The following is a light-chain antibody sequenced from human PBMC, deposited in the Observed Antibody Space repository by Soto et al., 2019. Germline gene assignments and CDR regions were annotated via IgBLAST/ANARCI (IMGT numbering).Light chain of an antibody. CDR3: MQYYQWPLT. Sequence: DIVMTQSPVSLPVTPGETASLSCWSSRGLLHRTVKSYLDWFLQKPGQSPKLLIYWGSNRATGIPDRFSGSGSGTEFTLRISRVLSEDFGVYYCMQYYQWPLTFGGGTKVDNK. CDR2: WGS. CDR1: RGLLHRTVKSY. V-gene: IGKV2-28*01. J-gene: IGKJ4*02.